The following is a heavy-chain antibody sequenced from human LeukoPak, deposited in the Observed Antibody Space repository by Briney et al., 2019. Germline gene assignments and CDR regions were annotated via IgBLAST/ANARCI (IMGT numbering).Heavy chain of an antibody. CDR1: GFTFSSYG. V-gene: IGHV3-33*06. CDR3: AKDNALSSPYCGGDCFDAFDI. J-gene: IGHJ3*02. D-gene: IGHD2-21*02. CDR2: IWYDGSNK. Sequence: GRSLRLSCAASGFTFSSYGMHWGRQAPGKGLEWVAVIWYDGSNKYYADSVKGRFTISRDNSKNTLYLQMNSLRAEDTAVYYCAKDNALSSPYCGGDCFDAFDIWGQGTMVTVSS.